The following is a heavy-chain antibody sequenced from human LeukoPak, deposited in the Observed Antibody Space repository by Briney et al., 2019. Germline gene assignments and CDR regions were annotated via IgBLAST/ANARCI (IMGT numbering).Heavy chain of an antibody. D-gene: IGHD2-15*01. CDR3: ARQLGYCSDGSCYFDF. CDR2: ISESGGAT. CDR1: GFTFSNSA. Sequence: GGSLRLSCAASGFTFSNSAMSWVRQSPGRGLEWLAAISESGGATYYANSVRGRFTISRDNSKNTLHLQMNSLWAEDTAVYHCARQLGYCSDGSCYFDFWGQGTLVTVSS. J-gene: IGHJ4*02. V-gene: IGHV3-23*01.